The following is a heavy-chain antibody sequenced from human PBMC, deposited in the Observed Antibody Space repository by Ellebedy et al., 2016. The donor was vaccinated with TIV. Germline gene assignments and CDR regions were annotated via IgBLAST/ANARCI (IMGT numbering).Heavy chain of an antibody. V-gene: IGHV1-2*02. D-gene: IGHD3-10*01. CDR1: GYTFTGYY. Sequence: ASVKVSCXASGYTFTGYYMHWVRQAPGQGLEWMGWINPNSGGTNYAQKFQGRVTMTRDTSISTAYMELSRLRSDDTAVYYCARDLRITMVRGVIIQGYWGQGTLVTVSS. CDR2: INPNSGGT. CDR3: ARDLRITMVRGVIIQGY. J-gene: IGHJ4*02.